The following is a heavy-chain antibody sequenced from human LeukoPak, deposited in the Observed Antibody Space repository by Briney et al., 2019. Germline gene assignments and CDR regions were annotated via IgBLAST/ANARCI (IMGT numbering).Heavy chain of an antibody. J-gene: IGHJ4*02. CDR3: ARDPGSGSYHAGYYFDY. V-gene: IGHV1-46*01. D-gene: IGHD3-10*01. Sequence: ASVKVSCKASGYTFTSYYMHWVRQALGQGLEWMGIINPSGGSTSYAQKFQGRVTMTRDTSTSTVYMELSSLRSEDTAVYYCARDPGSGSYHAGYYFDYWGQGTLVTVSS. CDR1: GYTFTSYY. CDR2: INPSGGST.